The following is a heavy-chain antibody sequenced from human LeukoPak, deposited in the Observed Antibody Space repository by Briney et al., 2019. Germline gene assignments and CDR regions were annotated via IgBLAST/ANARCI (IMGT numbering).Heavy chain of an antibody. CDR3: ARDRVVRAIDAFDT. CDR2: ISSSSSTI. D-gene: IGHD3-10*01. J-gene: IGHJ3*02. V-gene: IGHV3-48*01. CDR1: GFTFSSYS. Sequence: GGSLRLSCAASGFTFSSYSMNWVRQAPGKGLGWVSYISSSSSTIYYADSVKGRFTISRDNAKNSLYLQMNSLRAEDTAVYYCARDRVVRAIDAFDTWGQGTMVTVSS.